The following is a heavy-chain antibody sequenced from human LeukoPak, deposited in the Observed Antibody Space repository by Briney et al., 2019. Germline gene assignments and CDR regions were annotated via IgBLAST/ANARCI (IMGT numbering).Heavy chain of an antibody. CDR2: IYTSGST. Sequence: SETLSLTCTVSGGSISSGSYYWSWIRQPAGKGLEWIGRIYTSGSTNYNPSLKSRATISVDTSKNQFSLKLSSVTAADTAVYYCARVVPVGRKKTQYSSSWFDYWGQGTLVTVSS. D-gene: IGHD6-13*01. CDR1: GGSISSGSYY. CDR3: ARVVPVGRKKTQYSSSWFDY. J-gene: IGHJ4*02. V-gene: IGHV4-61*02.